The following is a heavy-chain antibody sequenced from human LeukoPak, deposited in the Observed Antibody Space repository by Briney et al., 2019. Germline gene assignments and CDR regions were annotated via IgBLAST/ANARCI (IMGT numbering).Heavy chain of an antibody. Sequence: PSETLSLTCTVSGGSISSYYWSWIRQPAGKGLEWIGRIYTSGSTNYNPSLKSRVTMSVDTSKNQFSLKLSSVTAADTAVYYCARVRVGYSYGYVLDYWGQGTLVTVSS. J-gene: IGHJ4*02. CDR1: GGSISSYY. D-gene: IGHD5-18*01. CDR3: ARVRVGYSYGYVLDY. V-gene: IGHV4-4*07. CDR2: IYTSGST.